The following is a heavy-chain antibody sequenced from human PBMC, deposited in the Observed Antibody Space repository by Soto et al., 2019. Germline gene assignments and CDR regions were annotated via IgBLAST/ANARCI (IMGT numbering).Heavy chain of an antibody. CDR3: AKDKHGYKGLPDY. J-gene: IGHJ4*02. CDR1: GFIFSSYG. Sequence: QVQLVESGGGVVQPGRSLRLSCAASGFIFSSYGMHWVRQTPGKGLEWVAVIWYDGTNKYYADSVKGRFTISRDNSNNTLYLQMNSLRDEDTAVYYCAKDKHGYKGLPDYWGQGTLVTVSS. CDR2: IWYDGTNK. D-gene: IGHD2-2*02. V-gene: IGHV3-33*06.